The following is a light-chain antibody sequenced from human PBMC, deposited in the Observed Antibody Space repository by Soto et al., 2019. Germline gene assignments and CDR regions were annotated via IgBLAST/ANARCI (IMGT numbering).Light chain of an antibody. CDR3: QQYNNWPLT. J-gene: IGKJ5*01. CDR2: GAS. Sequence: EIVLTQSPATLSSFPGDRVTLSCRASQYINTRLAWYQHRPGQAPRLLIYGASTRATGVPARFSGGGSGTEFTLTITSLQSEDFAVYWCQQYNNWPLTFGPGTRLEIK. V-gene: IGKV3D-15*01. CDR1: QYINTR.